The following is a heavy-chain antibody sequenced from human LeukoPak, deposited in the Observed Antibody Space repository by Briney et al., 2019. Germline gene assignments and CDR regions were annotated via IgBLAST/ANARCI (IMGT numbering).Heavy chain of an antibody. Sequence: GGSLRLSCAASGITFSSYEMNWVRQAPGKGLEWVANIKQDGSEKYYVDSVKGRFTISRDNAKNSLYLQMNSLRAEDTAVYYCARELYDFWSGYSEYFDYWGQGTLVTVSS. V-gene: IGHV3-7*01. J-gene: IGHJ4*02. CDR2: IKQDGSEK. CDR3: ARELYDFWSGYSEYFDY. CDR1: GITFSSYE. D-gene: IGHD3-3*01.